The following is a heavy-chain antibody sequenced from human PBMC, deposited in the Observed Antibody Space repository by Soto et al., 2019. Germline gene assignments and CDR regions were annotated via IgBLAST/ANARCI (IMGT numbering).Heavy chain of an antibody. V-gene: IGHV3-33*03. CDR1: GFTFRRYG. CDR2: IWCKGSNK. J-gene: IGHJ4*02. D-gene: IGHD3-3*01. CDR3: AGGYDFWSGYSPFDY. Sequence: GGSLILSCSALGFTFRRYGMHLDRQDPWKGLEWVPDIWCKGSNKYNADSVKGRFTISRDNAKNSLYLQMNCLRAEDTAVYYCAGGYDFWSGYSPFDYWAQGT.